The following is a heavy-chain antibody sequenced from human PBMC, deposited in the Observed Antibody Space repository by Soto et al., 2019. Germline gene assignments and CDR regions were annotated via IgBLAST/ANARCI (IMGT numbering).Heavy chain of an antibody. CDR2: IIPIFGTA. CDR1: GGTFSSYA. Sequence: ASVKVSCKASGGTFSSYAISWVRQAPGQGLEWMGGIIPIFGTANYAQKYQGRVTITADESTSTANMELSSLRSEDTAVYYCARPADPSHSYGSGSYTRPRVRAFDIWGQGTMVTVSS. J-gene: IGHJ3*02. D-gene: IGHD3-10*01. V-gene: IGHV1-69*13. CDR3: ARPADPSHSYGSGSYTRPRVRAFDI.